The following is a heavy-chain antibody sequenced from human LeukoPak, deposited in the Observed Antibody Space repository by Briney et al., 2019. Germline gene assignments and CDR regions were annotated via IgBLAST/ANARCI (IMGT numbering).Heavy chain of an antibody. CDR3: ARDWGVSARPGYMDV. J-gene: IGHJ6*03. V-gene: IGHV4-59*01. D-gene: IGHD6-6*01. Sequence: SETLSLTCTVSGGSISNYYWSWIRQPPGKGLEWIGYSYYSGSTKYNPSLKSRVTITVDTSKNQFSLRLSPVTAADTAVYYCARDWGVSARPGYMDVWGKGTTVTVSS. CDR1: GGSISNYY. CDR2: SYYSGST.